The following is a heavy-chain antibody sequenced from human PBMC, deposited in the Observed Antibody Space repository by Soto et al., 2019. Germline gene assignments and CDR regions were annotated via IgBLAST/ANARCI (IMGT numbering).Heavy chain of an antibody. CDR3: ARPIVVVVAATIDAFDI. CDR1: GFTFSSYW. CDR2: IKQDGSEK. J-gene: IGHJ3*02. D-gene: IGHD2-15*01. Sequence: GSLRLSCAASGFTFSSYWISWVRQAPEKGLEWVANIKQDGSEKYYVDSVKGRFTISRDNAKNSLYLQMNSLRAEDTAVYYCARPIVVVVAATIDAFDIWGQGTMVTVSS. V-gene: IGHV3-7*01.